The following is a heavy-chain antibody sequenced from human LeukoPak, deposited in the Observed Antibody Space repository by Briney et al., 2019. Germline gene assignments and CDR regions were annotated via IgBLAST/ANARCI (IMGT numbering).Heavy chain of an antibody. CDR3: ARGLMSAVRVGYFDY. CDR2: INPNSGDT. CDR1: GYTFTAYY. V-gene: IGHV1-2*02. D-gene: IGHD2-8*01. J-gene: IGHJ4*02. Sequence: ASVRVSCKAAGYTFTAYYVHWVRQAPGPGLEWLGLINPNSGDTNFAQKFQGRVTMSRDTSITTAYMELSRLKSDDTAVYYCARGLMSAVRVGYFDYWGQGTLVTVSS.